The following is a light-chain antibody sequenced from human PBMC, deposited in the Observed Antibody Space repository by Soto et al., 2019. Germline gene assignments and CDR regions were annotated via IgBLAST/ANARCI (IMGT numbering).Light chain of an antibody. J-gene: IGKJ2*01. CDR3: QQYNIWPYT. CDR2: DTS. V-gene: IGKV3-15*01. CDR1: QSVSSP. Sequence: IVLTQSPATLSVSPGERATLSCRASQSVSSPLACYQQKPRQAPRLLIYDTSTRATGIPSRFSGSGSGTDFTLTISSLQSEDFAIYYCQQYNIWPYTFGQGTKLEIK.